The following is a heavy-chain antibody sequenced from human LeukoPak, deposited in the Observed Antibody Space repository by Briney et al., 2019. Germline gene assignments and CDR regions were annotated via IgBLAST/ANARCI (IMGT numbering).Heavy chain of an antibody. Sequence: SETLSLTCAVYGGSFSDYYWSWIRQPPGKGLEWIGEINHSGSTNYNPSLKSRVTISVDTSKNQFSLKLSSVTAADTAVYYCARGVVIAPQTFDYWGQGTLVTVSS. CDR1: GGSFSDYY. CDR2: INHSGST. CDR3: ARGVVIAPQTFDY. J-gene: IGHJ4*02. D-gene: IGHD2-21*01. V-gene: IGHV4-34*01.